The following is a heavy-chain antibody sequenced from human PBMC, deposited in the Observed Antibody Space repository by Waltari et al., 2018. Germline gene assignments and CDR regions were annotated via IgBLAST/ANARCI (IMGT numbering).Heavy chain of an antibody. V-gene: IGHV3-7*01. D-gene: IGHD4-17*01. J-gene: IGHJ4*02. CDR3: ARGVSGDSGPADY. CDR1: GFTFPTYW. Sequence: EVQLVESGGGLVQPGGSLRLSCAASGFTFPTYWMTWVRQAPGKGLEWVANLNQDGSAKFYVESVKGRFTISRDNAKNSLFLQMNSLRAEDTAVYYCARGVSGDSGPADYWGQGTLVTVSS. CDR2: LNQDGSAK.